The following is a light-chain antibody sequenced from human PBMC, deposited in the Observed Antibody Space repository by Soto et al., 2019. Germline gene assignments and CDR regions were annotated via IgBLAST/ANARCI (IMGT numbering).Light chain of an antibody. Sequence: QSVLAHPASVSGSRGQSITISCTGTSSDVGGYNYVSWYQQHPGKAPKFMIYDVSNRPSGVSNRFSGSKSGNTASLTISGLQAEDEADYYCSSYTTSNTRQIVFGTGTKVTVL. J-gene: IGLJ1*01. CDR1: SSDVGGYNY. CDR3: SSYTTSNTRQIV. V-gene: IGLV2-14*01. CDR2: DVS.